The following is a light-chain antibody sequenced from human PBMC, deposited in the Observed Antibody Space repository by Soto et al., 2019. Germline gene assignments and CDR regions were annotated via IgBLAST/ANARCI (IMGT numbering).Light chain of an antibody. Sequence: DIVLTQSPGTLSLSPGERATLSCRASQSVSSTYLAWYQQNPGQAPRLLIYGASSRATGIPDRFSGSGSGTAFPLTISRLEPEDFAVYYCQQYGSSPLTFGGGTKVEIK. V-gene: IGKV3-20*01. CDR3: QQYGSSPLT. CDR1: QSVSSTY. CDR2: GAS. J-gene: IGKJ4*01.